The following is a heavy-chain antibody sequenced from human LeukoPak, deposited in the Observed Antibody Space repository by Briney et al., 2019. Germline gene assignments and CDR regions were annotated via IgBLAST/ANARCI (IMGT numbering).Heavy chain of an antibody. CDR3: AKLSWREVPSDTFDY. J-gene: IGHJ4*02. V-gene: IGHV3-23*01. Sequence: PGGSLRLSCAASGFTFSSYAMSWVRQAPGKGLDWISSISGSGTDTYYADSVKGRFTISRDNSKNKLYLQMNSLRAEDMAVFYCAKLSWREVPSDTFDYWGQGTLVTVSS. CDR2: ISGSGTDT. D-gene: IGHD6-13*01. CDR1: GFTFSSYA.